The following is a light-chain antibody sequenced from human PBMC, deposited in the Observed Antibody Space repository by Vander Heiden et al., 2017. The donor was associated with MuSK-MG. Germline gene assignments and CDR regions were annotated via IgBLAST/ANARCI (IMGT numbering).Light chain of an antibody. CDR3: QQYGSSPRT. V-gene: IGKV3-20*01. J-gene: IGKJ1*01. Sequence: EIVLARSPGTLSLSPGERATLSCRASQSVSSSYLAWYQQKPGQAPRLLIYGASSRATGIPDRCSGSGSGTDFTLTISRLEPEDFAVYYCQQYGSSPRTFGQGTKVEIK. CDR1: QSVSSSY. CDR2: GAS.